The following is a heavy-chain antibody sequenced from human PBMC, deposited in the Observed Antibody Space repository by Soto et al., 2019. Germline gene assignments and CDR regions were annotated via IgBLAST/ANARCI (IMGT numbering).Heavy chain of an antibody. V-gene: IGHV3-23*01. D-gene: IGHD6-13*01. J-gene: IGHJ6*03. Sequence: PGGSLRLSCAASGFTFSSYAMSWVRQAPGKGLEWVSAISGSGGSTYYADSVKGRFTISRDNSKNTLYLQMNSLRADDTVVYYCAKLPKIAAAVYYYYMDVWGKGTTVTVSS. CDR3: AKLPKIAAAVYYYYMDV. CDR1: GFTFSSYA. CDR2: ISGSGGST.